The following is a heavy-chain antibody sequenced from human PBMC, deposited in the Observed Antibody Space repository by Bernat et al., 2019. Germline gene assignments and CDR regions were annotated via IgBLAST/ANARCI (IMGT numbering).Heavy chain of an antibody. D-gene: IGHD6-13*01. CDR1: GFTFDDYA. CDR2: ISWNSVTI. V-gene: IGHV3-9*01. Sequence: EVQLVESGGGLVQPGRSLRLSCAASGFTFDDYAMYWVRQVQGKGLEWVSGISWNSVTITYADSVNGRFTISRDNAKNSLYLQMNSLRAEDTAFYYCSKAVAAAVSDAFDIWGQGTMVTVSS. CDR3: SKAVAAAVSDAFDI. J-gene: IGHJ3*02.